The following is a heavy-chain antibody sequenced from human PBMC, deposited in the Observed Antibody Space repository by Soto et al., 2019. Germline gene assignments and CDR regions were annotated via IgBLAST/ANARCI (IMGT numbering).Heavy chain of an antibody. CDR3: AREYYYGMDV. V-gene: IGHV3-11*05. CDR1: GFTFSDYY. Sequence: QVHLVESGGGLVRPGGSLRLSCAASGFTFSDYYMSWIRQAPGKGLEWVSDITSSSDYTNYADSVKGRFTISSDNAMNTLYLQRISLRAEDTAVYYCAREYYYGMDVWGQGTTVTVSS. CDR2: ITSSSDYT. J-gene: IGHJ6*02.